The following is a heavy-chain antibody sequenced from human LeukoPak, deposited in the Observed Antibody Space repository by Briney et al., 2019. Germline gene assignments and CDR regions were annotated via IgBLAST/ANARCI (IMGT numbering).Heavy chain of an antibody. D-gene: IGHD7-27*01. Sequence: ASVKVSCKASGYTFTSYYMHWVRQAPGQGLEWMGIINPSGGSTSYAQKFQGRVTMTRDTSTSTVYMELSSLRSEDTAVYYCARGGILTGGYYYMDVWGKGTTVTVSS. CDR3: ARGGILTGGYYYMDV. V-gene: IGHV1-46*01. CDR1: GYTFTSYY. J-gene: IGHJ6*03. CDR2: INPSGGST.